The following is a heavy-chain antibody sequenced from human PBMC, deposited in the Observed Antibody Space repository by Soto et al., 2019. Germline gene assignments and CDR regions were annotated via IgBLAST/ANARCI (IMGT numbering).Heavy chain of an antibody. V-gene: IGHV3-30*18. CDR2: ISYDGSNK. Sequence: QVPLVESGGGVVQPGRSLRLSCAASGFTFSSYGMHWVRQAPGKGLEWVAIISYDGSNKYYADSVKGRFTISRDNSKNTLYLQMNSLRAEDTAVYYCAKGLYSSVLYGMDVWGLGTTVTVSS. CDR3: AKGLYSSVLYGMDV. J-gene: IGHJ6*02. D-gene: IGHD6-19*01. CDR1: GFTFSSYG.